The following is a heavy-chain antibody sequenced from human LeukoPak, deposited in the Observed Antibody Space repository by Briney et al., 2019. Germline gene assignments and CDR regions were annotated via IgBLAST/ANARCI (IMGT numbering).Heavy chain of an antibody. D-gene: IGHD6-19*01. CDR2: ITSGGST. CDR1: GFTLSSYG. J-gene: IGHJ5*02. CDR3: SKSYSSGP. V-gene: IGHV3-23*01. Sequence: GGSLRLSCAASGFTLSSYGMSWVRQTPGKGLEWVSTITSGGSTYHADSVRGRLTISRDNSKSTLYLQMNSLRAEDTGVYYCSKSYSSGPWGQGALVTVSS.